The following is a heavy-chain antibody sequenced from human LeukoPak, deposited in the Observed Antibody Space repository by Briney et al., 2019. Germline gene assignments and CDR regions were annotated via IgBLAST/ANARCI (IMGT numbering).Heavy chain of an antibody. CDR3: ARIPTYGDYAYFDY. V-gene: IGHV2-70*04. CDR2: IDWDDDK. J-gene: IGHJ4*02. D-gene: IGHD4-17*01. Sequence: LRLSCAASGFTFSSYSMNWVRQAPGKALEWLARIDWDDDKFYNTSLKTRLTISKDTSKNQVVLTMTNMDPVDTATYYCARIPTYGDYAYFDYWGQGTLVTVSS. CDR1: GFTFSSYSM.